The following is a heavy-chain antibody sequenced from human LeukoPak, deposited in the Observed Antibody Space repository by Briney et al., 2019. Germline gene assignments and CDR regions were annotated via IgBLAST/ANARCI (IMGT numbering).Heavy chain of an antibody. D-gene: IGHD7-27*01. J-gene: IGHJ4*02. Sequence: PGGSLRLSCAASGFTFDDYAMHWVRQAPGKGLEWVSGISWNSGSIGYADSVKGRFTISRDNAKNSLYLQMNSLRAEDTAVYYCAKVPTLTGDGVWGQGTLVTVSS. V-gene: IGHV3-9*01. CDR3: AKVPTLTGDGV. CDR2: ISWNSGSI. CDR1: GFTFDDYA.